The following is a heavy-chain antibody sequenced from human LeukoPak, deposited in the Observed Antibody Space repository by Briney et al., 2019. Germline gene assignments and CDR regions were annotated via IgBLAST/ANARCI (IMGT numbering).Heavy chain of an antibody. CDR3: ARVDPVSGTEWLVLSDY. D-gene: IGHD6-19*01. Sequence: PGRSLRLSCAASGFTFSSYAMHWVRQAPGKGLEWVAVISYDGSNKYYADSVKGRLTISRDNSKNTLYLQMNSLRAEDTAVYYCARVDPVSGTEWLVLSDYWGQGTLVTVSS. CDR1: GFTFSSYA. J-gene: IGHJ4*02. V-gene: IGHV3-30*04. CDR2: ISYDGSNK.